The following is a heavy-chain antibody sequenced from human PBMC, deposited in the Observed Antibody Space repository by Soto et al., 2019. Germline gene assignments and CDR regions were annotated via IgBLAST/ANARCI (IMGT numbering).Heavy chain of an antibody. D-gene: IGHD1-1*01. CDR1: GYTFTGYY. CDR2: INPNSGGT. J-gene: IGHJ6*03. Sequence: ASVKVSCKASGYTFTGYYIHWVRQAPGQGLEWMGWINPNSGGTNYAQKFQGWVTMTRDTSISTAYMELSRLRSDDTAVYYCARGGGTTGTTLASSNYMDVWGKGTTVTVSS. V-gene: IGHV1-2*04. CDR3: ARGGGTTGTTLASSNYMDV.